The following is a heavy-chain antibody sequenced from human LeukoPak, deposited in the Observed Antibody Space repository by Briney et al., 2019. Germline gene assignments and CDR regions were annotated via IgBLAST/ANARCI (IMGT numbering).Heavy chain of an antibody. J-gene: IGHJ4*02. CDR3: ARDGTEPNCGGDCYLV. CDR1: GFTFSSYS. Sequence: GGSLRLSCAASGFTFSSYSMNWVRQAPGKGLEWISYISSRSSTIYYADSVKGRFSISRDYAKNSLYLQMYSLTAEDTGVYYCARDGTEPNCGGDCYLVWGQGTLVTVSS. D-gene: IGHD2-21*02. V-gene: IGHV3-48*01. CDR2: ISSRSSTI.